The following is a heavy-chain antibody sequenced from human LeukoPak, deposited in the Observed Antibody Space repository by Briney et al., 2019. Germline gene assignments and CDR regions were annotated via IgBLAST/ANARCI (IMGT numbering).Heavy chain of an antibody. V-gene: IGHV3-15*01. CDR3: TTEGSGYYYDAFDI. D-gene: IGHD3-22*01. Sequence: GGSLRLSCAASGFTFSNAWMSWVRQAPGKGLEWVGCIKSKTDGGTTDYAAPVKGRFTISRDDSKNTLYLQMNSLKTEDTAVYYCTTEGSGYYYDAFDIWGQGTMVTVSS. CDR1: GFTFSNAW. CDR2: IKSKTDGGTT. J-gene: IGHJ3*02.